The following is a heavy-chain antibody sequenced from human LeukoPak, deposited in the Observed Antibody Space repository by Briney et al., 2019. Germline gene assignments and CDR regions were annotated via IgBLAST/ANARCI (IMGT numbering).Heavy chain of an antibody. D-gene: IGHD3-3*01. CDR2: TYYRSKWDN. CDR3: VRVRGGVFGN. Sequence: SQTLSLTCAISGDSVSSNLVTWNWVRQSPSRGLEWLGRTYYRSKWDNDYEVSVESRINIDPDTSRNQFSLQLNSVTPEDTAVYYCVRVRGGVFGNWGPGILVTVSS. V-gene: IGHV6-1*01. J-gene: IGHJ4*02. CDR1: GDSVSSNLVT.